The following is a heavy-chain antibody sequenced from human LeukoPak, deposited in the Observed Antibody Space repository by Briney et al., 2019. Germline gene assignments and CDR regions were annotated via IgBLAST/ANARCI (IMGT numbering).Heavy chain of an antibody. Sequence: GASVKVSCKASGYTFTGYYMHWVRQAPGQGLEWMGWINPNSGGTNYAQKFQGRVTMTGDTSISTAYMELSRLRSDDTAVYYCARDIALGTSKQYYYYYYMDVWGKGTTVTVSS. CDR3: ARDIALGTSKQYYYYYYMDV. CDR2: INPNSGGT. CDR1: GYTFTGYY. J-gene: IGHJ6*03. V-gene: IGHV1-2*02. D-gene: IGHD6-19*01.